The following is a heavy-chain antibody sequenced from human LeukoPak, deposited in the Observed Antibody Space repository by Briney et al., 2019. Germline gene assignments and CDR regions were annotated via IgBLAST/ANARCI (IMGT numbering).Heavy chain of an antibody. D-gene: IGHD4-17*01. J-gene: IGHJ4*02. V-gene: IGHV5-51*01. CDR3: ARRHPMSGDSFDS. CDR1: GYRFTSYW. CDR2: IYPGDSDT. Sequence: PGESLKISCRGSGYRFTSYWMAWVRQMPGKGLEWIGIIYPGDSDTRYSPSFQGQVTISADKSINTAYLQWSSLKASDTAMYYCARRHPMSGDSFDSWGQGTLVTVSS.